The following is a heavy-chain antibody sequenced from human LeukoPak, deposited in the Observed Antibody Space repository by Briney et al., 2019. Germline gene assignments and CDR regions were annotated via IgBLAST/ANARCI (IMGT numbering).Heavy chain of an antibody. CDR2: IIGSGGSS. Sequence: GGSLRLSCAASGFTFSSYAMSWVRQAQGKGLEWVSAIIGSGGSSYYADSVKGRFTISRDNSKNTLYLQMNSLRAEDTAVYYCAKEGWNAKYNWFDLWGQGTVVSVSS. CDR3: AKEGWNAKYNWFDL. D-gene: IGHD1-1*01. J-gene: IGHJ5*02. CDR1: GFTFSSYA. V-gene: IGHV3-23*01.